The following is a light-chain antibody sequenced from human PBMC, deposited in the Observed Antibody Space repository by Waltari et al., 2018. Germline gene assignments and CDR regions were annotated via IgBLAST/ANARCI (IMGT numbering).Light chain of an antibody. CDR3: SSYTTSNTWV. CDR1: SSDVGVHNY. J-gene: IGLJ3*02. CDR2: AVN. Sequence: QSALTQPASVSGSPGQSITISCTGTSSDVGVHNYVSWYQPHPGKAPKLMIYAVNQRRSVVSDRFSASRSGNTASLTISGLQAEDEADYYCSSYTTSNTWVFGGGTKLTVL. V-gene: IGLV2-14*03.